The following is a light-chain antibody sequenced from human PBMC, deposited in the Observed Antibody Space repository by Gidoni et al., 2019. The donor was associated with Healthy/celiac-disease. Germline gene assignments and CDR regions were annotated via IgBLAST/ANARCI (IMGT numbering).Light chain of an antibody. Sequence: EIVLTQSPATLSLSPGERATLSCRASQSVSSYLAWYQQKPGQAPGLLIYDASNRAPGIPARFSGSGSGTDFTLTISSLEPEDFAVYYCQQRSNWPLTFXPXTKVDIK. CDR1: QSVSSY. CDR3: QQRSNWPLT. J-gene: IGKJ3*01. V-gene: IGKV3-11*01. CDR2: DAS.